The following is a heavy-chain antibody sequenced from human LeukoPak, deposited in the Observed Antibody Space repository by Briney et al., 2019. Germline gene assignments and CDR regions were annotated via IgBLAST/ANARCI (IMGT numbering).Heavy chain of an antibody. Sequence: SETLSLTCTVSGGSISSYYWSWIRQPPGKGLEWIGYLFHSGSSNYNPSLKSRVTISVDTSKNQFSLKLTSVTAAGTAVYYCTRLATTNWYFDLWGRGTLVAVSS. CDR2: LFHSGSS. J-gene: IGHJ2*01. D-gene: IGHD1-1*01. V-gene: IGHV4-59*08. CDR1: GGSISSYY. CDR3: TRLATTNWYFDL.